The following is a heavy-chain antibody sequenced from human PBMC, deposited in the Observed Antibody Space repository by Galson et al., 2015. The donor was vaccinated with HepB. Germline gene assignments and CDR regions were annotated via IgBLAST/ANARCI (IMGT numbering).Heavy chain of an antibody. CDR3: ARAVSIAVAGWFDP. CDR1: GYTFTSYG. CDR2: ISAYNGNT. D-gene: IGHD6-19*01. Sequence: SVKVSCKASGYTFTSYGISWVRQAPGQGLEWMGWISAYNGNTNYAQKLQGRVTMTTDTSTSTAYMELRSLRSDDTAVYYCARAVSIAVAGWFDPWGQGTLVTVSS. J-gene: IGHJ5*02. V-gene: IGHV1-18*04.